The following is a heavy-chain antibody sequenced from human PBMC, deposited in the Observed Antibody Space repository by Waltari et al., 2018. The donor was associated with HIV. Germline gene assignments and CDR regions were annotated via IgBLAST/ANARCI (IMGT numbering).Heavy chain of an antibody. D-gene: IGHD5-18*01. CDR2: IYYSGST. J-gene: IGHJ4*02. Sequence: QLQLQESGPGLVKPSETLSLTCTVSGGSISSSSYYWGWIRQPPGKGLEWIGSIYYSGSTYYNPSLKSRVTISVDTSKNQFSLKLSSVTAADTAVYYCARMDTAMESFDYWGQGTLVTVSS. V-gene: IGHV4-39*01. CDR1: GGSISSSSYY. CDR3: ARMDTAMESFDY.